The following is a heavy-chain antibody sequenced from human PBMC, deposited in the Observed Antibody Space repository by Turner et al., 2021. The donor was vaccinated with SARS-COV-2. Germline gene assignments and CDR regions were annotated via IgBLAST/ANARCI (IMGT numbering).Heavy chain of an antibody. D-gene: IGHD6-6*01. J-gene: IGHJ4*02. CDR3: ARVSSLSYYFDY. V-gene: IGHV1-2*02. CDR2: ISPNSGGT. CDR1: GYTFTGYY. Sequence: QVQLVQSGAEVKKPGASVKVSCKASGYTFTGYYMHWVRQAPGQGLEWMGWISPNSGGTNYAQKLQGRVTMTRDTSISTAYMDLSRLRSDDTAVYYCARVSSLSYYFDYWGQGTLVTVSS.